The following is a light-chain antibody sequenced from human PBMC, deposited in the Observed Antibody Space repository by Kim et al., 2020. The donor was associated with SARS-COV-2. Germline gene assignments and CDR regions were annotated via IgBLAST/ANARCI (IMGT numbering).Light chain of an antibody. CDR2: RTS. J-gene: IGKJ1*01. CDR3: QHYNSYSWT. CDR1: QSISSR. V-gene: IGKV1-5*03. Sequence: DIQMTQSPSTLSASVGDRVTITCRASQSISSRLAWYQQKPGKAPKLLIYRTSSLESGVPSRFTGSGSGTEFTLTISSLQPGDFATYYCQHYNSYSWTFGQGTKVDIK.